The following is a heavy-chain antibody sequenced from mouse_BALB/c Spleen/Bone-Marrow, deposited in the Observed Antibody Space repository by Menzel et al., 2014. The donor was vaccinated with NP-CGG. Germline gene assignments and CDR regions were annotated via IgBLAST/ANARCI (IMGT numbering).Heavy chain of an antibody. CDR3: ARLSYYGRFAY. Sequence: ESGGGLVQPGGSLKLSCAASGFDXSRYWMSWVRQAPGKGLEWIGEINPDSSTINYTPSLKDKFIISRDNAKNTLYLQMSKVRFEDTAPYYCARLSYYGRFAYWGQGTLVTVSA. CDR2: INPDSSTI. J-gene: IGHJ3*01. CDR1: GFDXSRYW. V-gene: IGHV4-1*02. D-gene: IGHD1-1*01.